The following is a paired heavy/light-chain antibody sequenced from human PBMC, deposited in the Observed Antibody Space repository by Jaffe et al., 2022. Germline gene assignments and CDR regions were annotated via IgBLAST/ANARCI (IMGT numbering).Heavy chain of an antibody. CDR3: TRGYITTGTTFVAFDI. V-gene: IGHV3-74*01. J-gene: IGHJ3*02. CDR1: GFTFSSYW. D-gene: IGHD1-1*01. Sequence: EVQLVESGGGLVQPGGSLRLSCAASGFTFSSYWMHWVRQAPGKGLVWVSRIKSDGSGTNYADSVEGRFTISRDNAKNTLYLQMNSLRAEDTAVYYCTRGYITTGTTFVAFDIWGQGTMVTVSS. CDR2: IKSDGSGT.
Light chain of an antibody. CDR2: SNN. CDR3: ATWDDSLNGWV. Sequence: QSVLTQAPSASGTPGQRVTISCSGSSSNIGSNTVNWYQQLPGTAPKLLIYSNNQRPSGVPDRFSGSKSGTSASLAISGLQSEDEADYYCATWDDSLNGWVFGGGTKLTVL. V-gene: IGLV1-44*01. CDR1: SSNIGSNT. J-gene: IGLJ3*02.